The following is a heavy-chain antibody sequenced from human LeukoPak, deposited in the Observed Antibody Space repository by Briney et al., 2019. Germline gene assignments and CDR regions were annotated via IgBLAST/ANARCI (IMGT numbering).Heavy chain of an antibody. CDR2: INPNSGGT. V-gene: IGHV1-2*02. J-gene: IGHJ4*02. D-gene: IGHD2/OR15-2a*01. Sequence: ASVKVSCKASGYTFTGYYTHWVRQAPGQGLEWMGWINPNSGGTNYAQNFQGRVTMTRDTSISTAYMELSSLRSDDTALYYCARDLSYYDYWGQGTLVTVSS. CDR1: GYTFTGYY. CDR3: ARDLSYYDY.